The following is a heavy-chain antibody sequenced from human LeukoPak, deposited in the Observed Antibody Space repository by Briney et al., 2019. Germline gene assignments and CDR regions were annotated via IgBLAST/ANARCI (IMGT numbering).Heavy chain of an antibody. J-gene: IGHJ4*02. CDR3: ARAPLGGWGNVWFDY. Sequence: SETLSLTCTVSGGSISSYYWSWIRQPPGKGVEWIGYIYYSGSTNYNPSLKSRVTISVDTSKNQFSLKLSSVTAADTAVYYCARAPLGGWGNVWFDYWGQGTLVTVSS. CDR2: IYYSGST. V-gene: IGHV4-59*01. CDR1: GGSISSYY. D-gene: IGHD6-19*01.